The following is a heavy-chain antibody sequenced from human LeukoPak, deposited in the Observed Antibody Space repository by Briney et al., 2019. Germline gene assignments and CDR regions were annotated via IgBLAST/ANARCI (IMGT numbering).Heavy chain of an antibody. J-gene: IGHJ4*02. Sequence: PGGSLRLSCAASGFTFNNYAMNWVRQAPGKGLEWVSGICGFGGSTYYAPSVKGRLTISRDNFGNMLYLHLDSLRVEDTAIYYCARRSGSSWSSFDYWGQGALVTVSS. D-gene: IGHD6-13*01. CDR1: GFTFNNYA. CDR2: ICGFGGST. CDR3: ARRSGSSWSSFDY. V-gene: IGHV3-23*01.